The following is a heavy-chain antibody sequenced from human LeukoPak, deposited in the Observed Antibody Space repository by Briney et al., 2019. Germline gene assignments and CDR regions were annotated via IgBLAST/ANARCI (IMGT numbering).Heavy chain of an antibody. CDR3: ARERSRNDVFAD. V-gene: IGHV3-53*01. CDR2: IYSGGST. D-gene: IGHD1-1*01. Sequence: GGSLRLSCAASGFTVSYNYMSWVRQAPGKGLEWVSVIYSGGSTYYADSVKGRFTISRDNSKNTLYLQMNSLRAEDTAVYYCARERSRNDVFADWGQGTLVTVSS. J-gene: IGHJ4*02. CDR1: GFTVSYNY.